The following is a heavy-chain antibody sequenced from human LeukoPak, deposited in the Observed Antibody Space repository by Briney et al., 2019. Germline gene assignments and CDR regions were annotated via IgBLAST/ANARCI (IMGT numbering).Heavy chain of an antibody. D-gene: IGHD4-23*01. CDR3: ARFDDYGGNGLDY. Sequence: PGGSLRLSCAASGFTFSSYNMNWVRQAPGKGLEWVAVISYDGSNKYYADSVKGRFTISRDNSKNTLYLQMNSLRAEDTAVYYCARFDDYGGNGLDYWGQGTLVTVSS. V-gene: IGHV3-30-3*01. CDR2: ISYDGSNK. J-gene: IGHJ4*02. CDR1: GFTFSSYN.